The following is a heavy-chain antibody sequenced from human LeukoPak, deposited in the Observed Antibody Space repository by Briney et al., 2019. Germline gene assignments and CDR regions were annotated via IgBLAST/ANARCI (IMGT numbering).Heavy chain of an antibody. J-gene: IGHJ3*02. CDR2: IWYDGSNK. CDR3: ARTSASDAFDI. D-gene: IGHD1-26*01. CDR1: GFTFSSYG. Sequence: GGSLRLSCAASGFTFSSYGMHWVRQAPGKGLEWVAVIWYDGSNKYYADSVKGRFTISRDNSKNTLYLQMNSLRAEDTAVYYCARTSASDAFDIWGQGTMVTASS. V-gene: IGHV3-33*01.